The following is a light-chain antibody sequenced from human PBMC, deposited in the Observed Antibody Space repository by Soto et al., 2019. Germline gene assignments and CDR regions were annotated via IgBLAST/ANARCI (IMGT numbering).Light chain of an antibody. Sequence: QSALTQPPSASGSPGQSVTISCTGTSSDVGGYKYVYWYQQHPGKAPKLMIIEVNKRTSGVPDRFSGSKSGNTASLTLSGLHAEDEADYYCSSYAGINNVRVFGTGTKLTVL. CDR1: SSDVGGYKY. CDR3: SSYAGINNVRV. CDR2: EVN. V-gene: IGLV2-8*01. J-gene: IGLJ1*01.